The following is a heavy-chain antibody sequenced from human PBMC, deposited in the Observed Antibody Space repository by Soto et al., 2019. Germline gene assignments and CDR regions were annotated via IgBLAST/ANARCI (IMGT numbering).Heavy chain of an antibody. CDR2: ISSSSSYT. Sequence: QVQLVESGGGMVKPVGSLRLSCAASGFTFSDYYMSWIRQAPGKGLELVSYISSSSSYTNYADSVKGRFTISRANAKNSLYLQMNGLGAEDTAVYYCARIGQLVLLISGGMDVWGQGTTVTVSS. CDR1: GFTFSDYY. D-gene: IGHD6-6*01. V-gene: IGHV3-11*06. CDR3: ARIGQLVLLISGGMDV. J-gene: IGHJ6*02.